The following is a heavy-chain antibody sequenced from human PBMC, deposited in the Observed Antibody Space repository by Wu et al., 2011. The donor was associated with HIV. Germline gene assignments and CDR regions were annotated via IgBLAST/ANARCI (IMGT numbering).Heavy chain of an antibody. Sequence: QVQLVQSGAEVKKPGASVKVSCKASGYTFTSYYMHWVRQAPGQGLEWMGIINPSGGSTSYAQKFQGRVTMTRDTSTSTVYMELSSLRSEDTAVYYCARVGQRYGGNKPVYDYWGQGTLVTVSS. CDR2: INPSGGST. CDR1: GYTFTSYY. V-gene: IGHV1-46*01. D-gene: IGHD4-23*01. J-gene: IGHJ4*02. CDR3: ARVGQRYGGNKPVYDY.